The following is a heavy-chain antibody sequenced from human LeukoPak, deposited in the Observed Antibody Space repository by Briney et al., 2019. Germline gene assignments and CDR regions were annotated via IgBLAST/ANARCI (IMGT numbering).Heavy chain of an antibody. V-gene: IGHV1-2*02. CDR2: INPNSGGT. Sequence: AAVKVSCKASGYTFTGYYMHWVRQAPGQGLEWMGWINPNSGGTIYAQKFQGRVTMTRDTSISTVYMELSRLRSDDTAVYYCARAPPITRGPFDPWGQGTLVTVSS. CDR1: GYTFTGYY. J-gene: IGHJ5*02. D-gene: IGHD3-10*01. CDR3: ARAPPITRGPFDP.